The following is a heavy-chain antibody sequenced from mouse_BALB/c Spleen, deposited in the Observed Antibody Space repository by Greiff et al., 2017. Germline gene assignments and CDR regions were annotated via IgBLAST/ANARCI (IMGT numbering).Heavy chain of an antibody. Sequence: EVKLVESGGGLVKPGGSLKLSCAASGFTFSSYAMSWVRQTPEKRLEWVASISSGGSTYYPDSVKGRFTIIRDNARNNLYLQMNSLRSEDTAMYYCAREGRHCYVADWGQGTLVTGSA. CDR3: AREGRHCYVAD. J-gene: IGHJ3*01. CDR1: GFTFSSYA. CDR2: ISSGGST. V-gene: IGHV5-6-5*01. D-gene: IGHD1-2*01.